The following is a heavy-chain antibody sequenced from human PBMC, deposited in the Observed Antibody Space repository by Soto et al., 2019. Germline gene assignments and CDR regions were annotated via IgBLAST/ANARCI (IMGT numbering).Heavy chain of an antibody. CDR1: GFTFSSYA. D-gene: IGHD1-26*01. V-gene: IGHV3-23*01. CDR2: ISGSGGST. Sequence: PGGSLRLSCAASGFTFSSYAMSWVRQAPGKGLEWVSAISGSGGSTYYADSVKGRFTISRDNSKNTLYLQMNSLRAEDTAVYYCAKDRLGGRVGSHAFDIWGQGTMVTVSS. J-gene: IGHJ3*02. CDR3: AKDRLGGRVGSHAFDI.